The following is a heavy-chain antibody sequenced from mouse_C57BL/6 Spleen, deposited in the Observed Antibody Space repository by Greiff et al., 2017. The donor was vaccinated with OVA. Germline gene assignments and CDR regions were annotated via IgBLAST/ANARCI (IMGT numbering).Heavy chain of an antibody. J-gene: IGHJ3*01. Sequence: VQLQQPGAEPVKPGASVKLSCKASGYTFTSYWMHWVKQRPGQGLEWIGMIHPNSGSTNYNEKFKSKATLTVDKSSSTAYMQLSSLTSEDSAVYDCAREGHYYGSSYDWFAYWGQGTLVTVSA. V-gene: IGHV1-64*01. CDR3: AREGHYYGSSYDWFAY. CDR1: GYTFTSYW. D-gene: IGHD1-1*01. CDR2: IHPNSGST.